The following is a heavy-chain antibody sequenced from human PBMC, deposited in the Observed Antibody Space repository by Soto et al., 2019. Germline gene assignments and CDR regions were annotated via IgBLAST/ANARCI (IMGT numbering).Heavy chain of an antibody. Sequence: GGSLRLACAAPGFTFGSDGLHWVGQASGKRLEWVAVISYDGSNKYYADSVKGRFTISRDNSKNTLYLQMNSLRAEDTAVYYCAKDHLLLWFGDYYYSLDVWGQGTTVTVSS. CDR1: GFTFGSDG. CDR3: AKDHLLLWFGDYYYSLDV. CDR2: ISYDGSNK. V-gene: IGHV3-30*18. D-gene: IGHD3-10*01. J-gene: IGHJ6*02.